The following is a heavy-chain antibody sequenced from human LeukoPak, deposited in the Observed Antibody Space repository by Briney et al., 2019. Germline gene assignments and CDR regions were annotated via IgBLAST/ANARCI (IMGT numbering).Heavy chain of an antibody. D-gene: IGHD3-10*01. J-gene: IGHJ5*02. CDR3: ARVYREYYYGSGSSNWFDP. V-gene: IGHV4-4*02. CDR2: IYHSGRT. CDR1: GGSISSSNW. Sequence: SETLSLTCTVSGGSISSSNWWSWVRQPPGKGLEWIGEIYHSGRTNYNPSLKSRLTILVEKSKNQFSLKLNSVTAADTAVYYCARVYREYYYGSGSSNWFDPWGQGTLVTVSS.